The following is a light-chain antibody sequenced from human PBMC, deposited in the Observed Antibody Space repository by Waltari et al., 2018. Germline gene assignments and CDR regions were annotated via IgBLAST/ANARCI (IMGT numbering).Light chain of an antibody. V-gene: IGLV3-1*01. J-gene: IGLJ2*01. CDR1: KLGDKY. CDR2: QDT. Sequence: SYELTQPPSVSVSPGQTASIPCSGAKLGDKYACWYQQNPGQSPVVVLYQDTKRPSGIPERFSGSNSGNTATLTISGTQAMDEADYYCQAWDSSTYHVVFGGGTKLTVL. CDR3: QAWDSSTYHVV.